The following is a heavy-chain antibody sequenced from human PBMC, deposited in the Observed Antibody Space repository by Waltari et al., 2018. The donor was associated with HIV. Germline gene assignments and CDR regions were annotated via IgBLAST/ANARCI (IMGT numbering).Heavy chain of an antibody. J-gene: IGHJ4*02. V-gene: IGHV3-23*01. Sequence: VSSINGGTTGTFYAYSVKGRFTISRDSSKNTLYLQMNSLRAEDTAVYYCAKDRSYDSSGYFDYWGEGTLVTVSS. CDR2: INGGTTGT. CDR3: AKDRSYDSSGYFDY. D-gene: IGHD3-22*01.